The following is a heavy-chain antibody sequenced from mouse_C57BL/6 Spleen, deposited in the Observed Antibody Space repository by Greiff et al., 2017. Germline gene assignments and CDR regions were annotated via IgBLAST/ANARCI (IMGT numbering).Heavy chain of an antibody. CDR2: IRSKSSNYAT. CDR1: GFTFNTYA. V-gene: IGHV10-3*01. CDR3: VTGLYYDYDAGFAY. Sequence: EVQLVESGGGLVQPKGSLKLSCAASGFTFNTYAMHWVRQAPGKGLEWVARIRSKSSNYATYYADSVKDRFTISRDDSQSMLYLQMNNLKTEDTAMYYCVTGLYYDYDAGFAYWGQGTLVTVSA. D-gene: IGHD2-4*01. J-gene: IGHJ3*01.